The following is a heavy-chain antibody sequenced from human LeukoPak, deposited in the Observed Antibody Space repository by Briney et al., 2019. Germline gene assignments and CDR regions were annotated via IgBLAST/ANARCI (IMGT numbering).Heavy chain of an antibody. D-gene: IGHD2-8*01. CDR3: AKEYDGY. CDR1: GFTFISYG. J-gene: IGHJ4*02. V-gene: IGHV3-30*18. CDR2: ISKDGSGK. Sequence: GGSLRLSCAASGFTFISYGMHWVRQAPGKGLEWVAVISKDGSGKKYADSVKGRFIISRDNSRNTLYLQMNSLRAEDTAVYYCAKEYDGYWGQGTLVTVSS.